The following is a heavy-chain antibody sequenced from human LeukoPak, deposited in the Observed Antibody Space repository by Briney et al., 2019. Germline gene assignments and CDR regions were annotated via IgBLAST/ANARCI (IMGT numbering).Heavy chain of an antibody. CDR3: ARDRTQDFYRVQYGMDV. V-gene: IGHV4-61*02. J-gene: IGHJ6*01. CDR2: IYTSGST. D-gene: IGHD2/OR15-2a*01. Sequence: PSQTLSLTCTASGGSISSGSYYWSWIRQPAGKGLEWIGRIYTSGSTNYNPSLKSRVAISVDTSNNQSSLKLSSVTAAYTAVYYCARDRTQDFYRVQYGMDVWGQGTTVTVSS. CDR1: GGSISSGSYY.